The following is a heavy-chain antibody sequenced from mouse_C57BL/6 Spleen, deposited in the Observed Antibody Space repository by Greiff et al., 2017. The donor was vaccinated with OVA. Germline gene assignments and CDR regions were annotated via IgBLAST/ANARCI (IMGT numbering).Heavy chain of an antibody. CDR1: CYTFTSYW. CDR2: IHPNSGST. CDR3: ARSEYFDY. J-gene: IGHJ2*01. Sequence: QVQLQPSGAELVKPGASVKLSCKASCYTFTSYWKHWVKQRPGQGLEWIGMIHPNSGSTNYNEKFKSKATLTVDKSSSTAYMQLSSLTSEDSAVYYCARSEYFDYWGQGTTLTVSS. V-gene: IGHV1-64*01.